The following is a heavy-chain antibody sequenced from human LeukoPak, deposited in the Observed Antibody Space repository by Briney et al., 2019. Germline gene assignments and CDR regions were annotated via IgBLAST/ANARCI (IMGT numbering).Heavy chain of an antibody. CDR1: GYTFTGYY. D-gene: IGHD5-18*01. J-gene: IGHJ5*02. V-gene: IGHV1-2*02. CDR2: INPNSGGT. Sequence: ASVKVSCKASGYTFTGYYMHWERQAPGQGLEWMGWINPNSGGTNYAQKFQGRVTMTRDTSISTAYMELSRLRSDDTAVYYCARAWIQLWRGWFDPWGQGTLVTVSS. CDR3: ARAWIQLWRGWFDP.